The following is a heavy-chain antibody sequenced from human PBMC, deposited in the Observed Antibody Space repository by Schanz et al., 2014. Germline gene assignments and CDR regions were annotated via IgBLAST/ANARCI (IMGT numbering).Heavy chain of an antibody. V-gene: IGHV4-34*01. D-gene: IGHD3-3*02. CDR2: TNHSANT. J-gene: IGHJ6*03. Sequence: QVQLQQWGAGLLKPSETLSLTCAVDGGSFSGYYWSWIRQSPDKGLEWIGETNHSANTTYNPSLKSRVTISVDSSKNQFSLMRTSVTAADTAVYYCARRHHFRSGPYYYYYMDVWGKGTTVTVSS. CDR1: GGSFSGYY. CDR3: ARRHHFRSGPYYYYYMDV.